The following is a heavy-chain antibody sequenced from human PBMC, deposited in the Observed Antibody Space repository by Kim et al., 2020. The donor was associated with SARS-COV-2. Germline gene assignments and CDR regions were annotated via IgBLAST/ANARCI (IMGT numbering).Heavy chain of an antibody. CDR3: ARDPRNPGYSSGWYAITPFDY. V-gene: IGHV3-30*04. CDR2: ISYDGSNK. Sequence: GGSLRLSCAASGFTFSSYAMHWVRQAPGKGLEWVAVISYDGSNKYYADSVKGRFTISRDNSKNTLYLQMNSLRAEDTAVYYCARDPRNPGYSSGWYAITPFDYWGQGTLVTVSS. J-gene: IGHJ4*02. CDR1: GFTFSSYA. D-gene: IGHD6-19*01.